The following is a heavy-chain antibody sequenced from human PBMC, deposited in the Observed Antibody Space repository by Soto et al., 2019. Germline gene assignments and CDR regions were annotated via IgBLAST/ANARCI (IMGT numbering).Heavy chain of an antibody. CDR1: TFTVNTNY. CDR2: IYSGGST. V-gene: IGHV3-66*01. J-gene: IGHJ3*02. Sequence: EVQLVESGGGLVQPGGSLRLSCAAATFTVNTNYMNWVRQAPGKGLEWVSVIYSGGSTDYADSVKGRFTISRDSSKNTLYLQMNSLRAEDTAVYYCARDHGTAMVPYAFDIWGQGTMVTVSS. CDR3: ARDHGTAMVPYAFDI. D-gene: IGHD5-18*01.